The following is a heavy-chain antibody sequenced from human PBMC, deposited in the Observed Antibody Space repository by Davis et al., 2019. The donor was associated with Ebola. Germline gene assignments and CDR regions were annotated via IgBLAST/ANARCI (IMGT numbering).Heavy chain of an antibody. Sequence: SVKVSCKASGYTFTSYGISWVRQAPGQGLEWMGGIIPIFGTANYAQKFQGRVTITADESTSTAYMELSSLRSEDTAVYYCAREVGLYGRSFDYWGQGTLVTVSS. V-gene: IGHV1-69*13. CDR3: AREVGLYGRSFDY. D-gene: IGHD2-2*02. J-gene: IGHJ4*02. CDR1: GYTFTSYG. CDR2: IIPIFGTA.